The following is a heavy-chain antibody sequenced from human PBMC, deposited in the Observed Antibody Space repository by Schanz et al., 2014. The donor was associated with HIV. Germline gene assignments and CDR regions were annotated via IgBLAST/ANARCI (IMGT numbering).Heavy chain of an antibody. D-gene: IGHD1-20*01. V-gene: IGHV3-30*18. Sequence: QVQLVESGGGVVQPGRSLRLSCAASGFTFSSSGMHWARQAPGKGLQGVAVISYDGSNRYYTDSVKGRFTISRVNSKNTLYLQMNSLRAEDTAIYYCAKTSITRGMDVWGQGTTVTVSS. CDR2: ISYDGSNR. CDR1: GFTFSSSG. CDR3: AKTSITRGMDV. J-gene: IGHJ6*02.